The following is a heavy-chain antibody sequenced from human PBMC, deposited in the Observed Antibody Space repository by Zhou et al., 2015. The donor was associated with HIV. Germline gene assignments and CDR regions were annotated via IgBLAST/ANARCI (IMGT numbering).Heavy chain of an antibody. CDR3: ARVSLGIAAAGTHPMIARHGVEFDP. V-gene: IGHV1-18*01. CDR1: GYTFTSYG. D-gene: IGHD6-13*01. Sequence: QVQLVQSGAEVKKPGASVKVSCKASGYTFTSYGISWVRQAPGQGLEWMGWISAYNGNTNYAQKLQGRVTMTTDTSTSTAYMELRSLRSDDTAVYYCARVSLGIAAAGTHPMIARHGVEFDPWGRGNPSVTVSS. J-gene: IGHJ5*02. CDR2: ISAYNGNT.